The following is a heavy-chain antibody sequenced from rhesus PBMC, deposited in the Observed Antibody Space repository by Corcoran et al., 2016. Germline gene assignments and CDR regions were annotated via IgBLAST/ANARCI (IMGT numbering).Heavy chain of an antibody. CDR3: TRDRDSSYVFDY. V-gene: IGHV3-184*01. D-gene: IGHD6-43*01. J-gene: IGHJ4*01. CDR2: IKKKAYGGTA. Sequence: EVQLVESGGGLVQPGGSLRLSCAASGFPFSDHYMYWVRQAPGKGLEWLVFIKKKAYGGTAEYAASLKGSFTISRDDSKSIAYLQMNSLKTEDTAVYYCTRDRDSSYVFDYWGQGVLVTVSS. CDR1: GFPFSDHY.